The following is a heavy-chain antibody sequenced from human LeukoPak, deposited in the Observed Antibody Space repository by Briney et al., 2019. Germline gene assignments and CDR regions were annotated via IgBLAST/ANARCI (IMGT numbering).Heavy chain of an antibody. V-gene: IGHV3-23*01. CDR3: AKDRSIVTYYTFDH. CDR1: GFTVTDYV. D-gene: IGHD1-26*01. Sequence: GGSLRLSCVASGFTVTDYVMTWVRPAPGKGLEWVSSVSASGAMTYYANSVKGRFTVFRDNSKKSLYLQMNSLTAADTAVYYCAKDRSIVTYYTFDHWGQGTLVSVSS. J-gene: IGHJ4*02. CDR2: VSASGAMT.